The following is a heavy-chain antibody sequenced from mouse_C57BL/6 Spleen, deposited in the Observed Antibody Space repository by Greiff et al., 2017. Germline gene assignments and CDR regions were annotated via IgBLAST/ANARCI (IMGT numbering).Heavy chain of an antibody. Sequence: QVQLQQPGAELVKPGASVKLSCKASGYTFTSYWMQWVKQRPGQGLEWIGEIDPSDSYTNYNQKFKGKATLTVDTSSSTAYMQLSSLTSEDSAVYYCARRVYSNYVKYYFDYWGQGTTLTVSS. V-gene: IGHV1-50*01. J-gene: IGHJ2*01. CDR3: ARRVYSNYVKYYFDY. CDR2: IDPSDSYT. D-gene: IGHD2-5*01. CDR1: GYTFTSYW.